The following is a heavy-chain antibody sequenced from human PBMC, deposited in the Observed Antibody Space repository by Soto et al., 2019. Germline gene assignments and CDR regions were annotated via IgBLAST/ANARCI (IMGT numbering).Heavy chain of an antibody. V-gene: IGHV3-7*05. J-gene: IGHJ4*02. CDR3: ARSREQWLGYFDY. D-gene: IGHD6-19*01. CDR1: GFTFSSNW. Sequence: GGSLRLSCAASGFTFSSNWMSWVRQAPGKGLEWVANIKQDESEKYYVDSVKGRFTISRDNAKNSLYLQMNSLRDEDTAVYYCARSREQWLGYFDYWGQGTLVTVSS. CDR2: IKQDESEK.